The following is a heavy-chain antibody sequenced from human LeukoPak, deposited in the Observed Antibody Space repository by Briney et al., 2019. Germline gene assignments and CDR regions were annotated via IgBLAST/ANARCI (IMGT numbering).Heavy chain of an antibody. Sequence: GSLRLSCAASGFTFSSYWMSWVRQAPGKGLEWIGEINHSGSTNYNPSLKSRVTISVGTSKNQFSLKLSSVTAADTAVYYCARWVGRRKWLLIQDAFDIWGQGTMVTVSS. J-gene: IGHJ3*02. D-gene: IGHD5-12*01. CDR2: INHSGST. CDR1: GFTFSSYW. CDR3: ARWVGRRKWLLIQDAFDI. V-gene: IGHV4-34*01.